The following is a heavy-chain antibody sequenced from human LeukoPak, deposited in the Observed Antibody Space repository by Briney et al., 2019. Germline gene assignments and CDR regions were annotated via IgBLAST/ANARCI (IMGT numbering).Heavy chain of an antibody. CDR2: IYPGDSDT. CDR1: GYSFTSYW. CDR3: ARGSSRLWFDP. V-gene: IGHV5-51*01. Sequence: GESLRISCKGSGYSFTSYWIGWVRQMPGKGQEWVGIIYPGDSDTRYSPSFQGQVTISADKSISTAYLQWSSLKASDTAMYYCARGSSRLWFDPWGQGTLVTVSS. J-gene: IGHJ5*02. D-gene: IGHD6-13*01.